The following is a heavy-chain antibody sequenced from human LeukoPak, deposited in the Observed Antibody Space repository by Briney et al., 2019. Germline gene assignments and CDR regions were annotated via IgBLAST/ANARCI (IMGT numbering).Heavy chain of an antibody. CDR1: GFTFSSYW. V-gene: IGHV3-7*05. J-gene: IGHJ4*02. CDR2: IRQDGSEK. Sequence: GGSLRLSCAASGFTFSSYWKSWVRQAPGKGLEWVANIRQDGSEKYYVDSVKGRFTISRDNARNSLYLQMNSLRAEDTAVYYCARDWDYWGQGTLVTVSS. CDR3: ARDWDY.